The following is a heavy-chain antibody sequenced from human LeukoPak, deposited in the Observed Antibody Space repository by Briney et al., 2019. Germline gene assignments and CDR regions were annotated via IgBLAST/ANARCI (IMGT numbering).Heavy chain of an antibody. V-gene: IGHV3-23*01. D-gene: IGHD5-18*01. Sequence: GGSLRLSCAASGFTFSSYAMSWVRQAPGKGLEWVSAISGSGDSTYYADSVKGRFTISRDNSKNTLYLQMNSLRAEDTAVYYCAGDPKGGYSYGWGAFDIWGQGTMVTVSS. CDR1: GFTFSSYA. CDR2: ISGSGDST. CDR3: AGDPKGGYSYGWGAFDI. J-gene: IGHJ3*02.